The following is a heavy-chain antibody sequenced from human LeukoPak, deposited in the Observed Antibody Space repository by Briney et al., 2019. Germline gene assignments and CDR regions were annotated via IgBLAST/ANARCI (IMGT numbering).Heavy chain of an antibody. CDR3: AKRDCSSTSCYFIYGMDV. D-gene: IGHD2-2*01. Sequence: VGSLRLSCAASGFTLSSYAMSWVPQAPGPGREWVSAISGSGGRPYYADTLKGRFTISRDNYKNTLYLQMYSLRAEDTAVYYCAKRDCSSTSCYFIYGMDVWGQGTTVTVS. CDR2: ISGSGGRP. CDR1: GFTLSSYA. J-gene: IGHJ6*02. V-gene: IGHV3-23*01.